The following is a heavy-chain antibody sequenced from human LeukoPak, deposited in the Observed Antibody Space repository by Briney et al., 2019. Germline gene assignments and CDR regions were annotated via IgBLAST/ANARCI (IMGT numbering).Heavy chain of an antibody. D-gene: IGHD1-1*01. CDR2: ISGSGGST. V-gene: IGHV3-23*01. J-gene: IGHJ3*02. CDR3: AKDLWLTGWNDRDAFDI. CDR1: GFTFNSYG. Sequence: PGGSLRLSCAASGFTFNSYGMSWVRQAPGKGLEWVSAISGSGGSTYYADSVKGRFTISRDNSKNTLYLQMNSLRAEDTAVYYCAKDLWLTGWNDRDAFDIWGQGTMVTVSS.